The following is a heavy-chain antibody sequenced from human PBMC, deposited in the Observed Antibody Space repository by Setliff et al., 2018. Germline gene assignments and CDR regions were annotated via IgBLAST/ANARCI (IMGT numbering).Heavy chain of an antibody. J-gene: IGHJ4*02. CDR2: MSASGTST. V-gene: IGHV3-23*01. Sequence: QAAGSLRLSCATSGFTFSSYAMSWVRQAPGKGLEWVSAMSASGTSTYHADSVKGRFTISGDTSKHALYLQMNSLRAEDTAVYFCAKSPVAYCSGAVCYPFDYWGQGTLVTVSS. D-gene: IGHD2-8*02. CDR1: GFTFSSYA. CDR3: AKSPVAYCSGAVCYPFDY.